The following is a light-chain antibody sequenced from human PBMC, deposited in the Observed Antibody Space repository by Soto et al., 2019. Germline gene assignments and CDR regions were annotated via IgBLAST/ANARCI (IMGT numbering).Light chain of an antibody. Sequence: ALTQPASVSGSPGQSITISCTGTSSDVGGYHYVSWYQLLPGKAPKLILFEVSIRPSGVSYRFSGSKSGNTASLTISGLQAEDEADYFCSSYSISTAYLFGTGTKVTVL. CDR2: EVS. V-gene: IGLV2-14*01. J-gene: IGLJ1*01. CDR1: SSDVGGYHY. CDR3: SSYSISTAYL.